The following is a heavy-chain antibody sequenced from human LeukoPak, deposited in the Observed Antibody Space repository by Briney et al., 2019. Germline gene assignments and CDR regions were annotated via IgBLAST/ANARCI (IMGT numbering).Heavy chain of an antibody. CDR1: GFTFSSYA. CDR2: ISYDGSNK. Sequence: PGGSLRLSCAASGFTFSSYAMHWVRQAPGKGLEWVAVISYDGSNKYYADSVKGRFTISRDNSKNTLYLQMNSLRAEDTAVYYCATGRDGYNVFDYWGQGTLVTVSS. D-gene: IGHD5-24*01. CDR3: ATGRDGYNVFDY. V-gene: IGHV3-30*04. J-gene: IGHJ4*02.